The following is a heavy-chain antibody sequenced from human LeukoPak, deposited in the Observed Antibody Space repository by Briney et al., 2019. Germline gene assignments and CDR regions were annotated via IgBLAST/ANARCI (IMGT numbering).Heavy chain of an antibody. CDR2: IKQDGSEK. J-gene: IGHJ4*02. CDR1: GFTVSTYW. CDR3: ARDPESSAFAL. D-gene: IGHD5/OR15-5a*01. V-gene: IGHV3-7*01. Sequence: GGSLRLSCAASGFTVSTYWMSWGRQTGEKGLELVANIKQDGSEKNYMDCLKGRSTSSRDKARESLYLEIPSLTADDTAVYYCARDPESSAFALWGQGALVTVSS.